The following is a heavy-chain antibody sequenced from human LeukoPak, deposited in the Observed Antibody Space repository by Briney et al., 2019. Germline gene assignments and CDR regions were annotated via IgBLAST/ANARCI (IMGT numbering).Heavy chain of an antibody. D-gene: IGHD2-2*01. CDR3: AKDRSSSHIDAFDI. Sequence: GGSLSLSWFAIQFTFSSYAMISVRQAPGKGLEWVSAISGSGGSTYYADSVKGRSPISRDNSKNTPYLQMNSLRAEDTAVYYCAKDRSSSHIDAFDIWGQGTMVTVSS. V-gene: IGHV3-23*01. CDR2: ISGSGGST. CDR1: QFTFSSYA. J-gene: IGHJ3*02.